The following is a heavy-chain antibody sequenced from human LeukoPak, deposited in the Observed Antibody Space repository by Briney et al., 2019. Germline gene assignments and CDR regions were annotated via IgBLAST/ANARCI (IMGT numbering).Heavy chain of an antibody. Sequence: GGSLRLSCAASGFTFSSYGMHWVRQAPGKGLEWVSSISSSSSYIYYADSVKGRFTISRDNAKNSLYLQMNSLRAEDTAVYYCARDRERSFDYWGQGTLVTVSS. CDR2: ISSSSSYI. D-gene: IGHD5-24*01. CDR1: GFTFSSYG. V-gene: IGHV3-21*01. J-gene: IGHJ4*02. CDR3: ARDRERSFDY.